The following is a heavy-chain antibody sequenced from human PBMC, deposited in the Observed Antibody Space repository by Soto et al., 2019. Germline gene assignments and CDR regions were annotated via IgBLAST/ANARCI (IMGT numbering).Heavy chain of an antibody. Sequence: QITLKESGPTLVKPTQTLTLTCTFSGFSLSTSGVGVGWIRQPPGKALEWLVLIYWDDDKRYSPSLNSRLTITKDTSKNQVVLTMTNMDPVDTAAYYCAHSRPPRLLDHWGQGTLVTVSS. CDR2: IYWDDDK. J-gene: IGHJ4*02. CDR3: AHSRPPRLLDH. V-gene: IGHV2-5*02. D-gene: IGHD6-6*01. CDR1: GFSLSTSGVG.